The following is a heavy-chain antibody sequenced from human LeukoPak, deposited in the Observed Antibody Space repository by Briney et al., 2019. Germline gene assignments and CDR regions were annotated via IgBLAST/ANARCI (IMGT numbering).Heavy chain of an antibody. D-gene: IGHD3-10*01. V-gene: IGHV3-23*01. CDR3: AKRGVVIRGLLVIGYQQEAYHYYF. J-gene: IGHJ4*02. CDR1: GISLSNYA. Sequence: GGSLRLSCVVSGISLSNYAMTWVRQAPGKGLEWVSYISERGGSTTYADSVKGRFTISRDTSLNTLYLQMNNLRAEDTAVYFCAKRGVVIRGLLVIGYQQEAYHYYFWGQGVLVTVSS. CDR2: ISERGGST.